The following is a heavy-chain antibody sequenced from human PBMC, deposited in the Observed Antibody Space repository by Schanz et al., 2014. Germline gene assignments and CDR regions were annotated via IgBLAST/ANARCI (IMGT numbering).Heavy chain of an antibody. V-gene: IGHV1-8*01. Sequence: QVQLVQSGAEVKKPGASVRVSCKASGYSFTTYDVNWVRQATGQGLEWMGWMNPTTGNRGYAQNFQGIVTMTRDTSLKTAYMEMTDLKFEDACLYYCAIHYGDRPLWGQGTLIAVSS. J-gene: IGHJ4*02. CDR2: MNPTTGNR. D-gene: IGHD4-17*01. CDR1: GYSFTTYD. CDR3: AIHYGDRPL.